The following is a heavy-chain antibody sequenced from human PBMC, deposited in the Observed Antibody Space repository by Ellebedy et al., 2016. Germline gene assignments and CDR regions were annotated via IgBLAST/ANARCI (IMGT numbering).Heavy chain of an antibody. CDR3: ARSMVRVGHGGDDALDI. V-gene: IGHV3-53*01. D-gene: IGHD3-10*01. CDR2: IYNTGST. CDR1: GFSVSSSY. Sequence: GESLKIPXAASGFSVSSSYMSWVRQAPGKGLELVSVIYNTGSTYYADSVKGRFTISGDNSKNTLYLQMNSLRAEDTAEYYCARSMVRVGHGGDDALDIWGQGTMVTVS. J-gene: IGHJ3*02.